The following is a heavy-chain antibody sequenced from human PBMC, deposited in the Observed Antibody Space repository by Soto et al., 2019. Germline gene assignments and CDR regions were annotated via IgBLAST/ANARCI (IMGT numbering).Heavy chain of an antibody. D-gene: IGHD3-22*01. V-gene: IGHV3-23*01. CDR1: GFTFSSYA. J-gene: IGHJ4*02. CDR3: AKVGPYYYDSSGYYYLDY. CDR2: ISGSGGST. Sequence: VGSLRLSCAASGFTFSSYAMSWVRQAPGKVLEWVSAISGSGGSTYYADSLKVRFTISRDNSKNTLYLQMNSLRAEDTAVYYSAKVGPYYYDSSGYYYLDYWGQGTPVTVTS.